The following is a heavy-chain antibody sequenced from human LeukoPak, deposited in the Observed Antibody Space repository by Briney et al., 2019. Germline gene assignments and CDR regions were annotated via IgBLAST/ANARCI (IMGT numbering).Heavy chain of an antibody. CDR3: AGGTNYYYYMDV. D-gene: IGHD1-1*01. V-gene: IGHV3-21*01. J-gene: IGHJ6*03. CDR2: ISSSSSYI. CDR1: GFTFSSYS. Sequence: GGSLRLSCSASGFTFSSYSMKWVRQAPGKGLEWVSSISSSSSYIYYADSVKGRFTISRDNAKNSLYLQMNSLRAEDTAVYYCAGGTNYYYYMDVWGKGTTVTVSS.